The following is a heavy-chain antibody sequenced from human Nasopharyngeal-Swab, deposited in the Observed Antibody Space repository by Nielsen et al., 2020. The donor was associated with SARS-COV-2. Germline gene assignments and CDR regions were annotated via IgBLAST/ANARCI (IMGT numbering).Heavy chain of an antibody. V-gene: IGHV3-73*01. Sequence: GESLKISCAASGFTFSDSAIHWVRQASGKGLEWVGRIRSKGNTYATAYAASVKGRFIIFRDDPTNTAYLQMNSLKTEDTAVYYCTRCGGGCYSGRDYWGQVTLVTVSS. D-gene: IGHD2-15*01. CDR1: GFTFSDSA. CDR2: IRSKGNTYAT. CDR3: TRCGGGCYSGRDY. J-gene: IGHJ4*02.